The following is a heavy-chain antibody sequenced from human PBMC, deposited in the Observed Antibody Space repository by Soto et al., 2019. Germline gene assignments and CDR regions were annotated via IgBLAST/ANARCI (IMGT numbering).Heavy chain of an antibody. J-gene: IGHJ6*02. CDR3: ARAATMYYYYYGMDV. V-gene: IGHV4-59*01. CDR2: IYYSGST. Sequence: PSETLSLTCTVSGGSISSYYWSWIRQPPGKGLEWIGYIYYSGSTNYNPSLKSRVTISVDTSKNQFSLKLSSVTAADTAVYYCARAATMYYYYYGMDVWGQGTTVTVS. CDR1: GGSISSYY. D-gene: IGHD6-25*01.